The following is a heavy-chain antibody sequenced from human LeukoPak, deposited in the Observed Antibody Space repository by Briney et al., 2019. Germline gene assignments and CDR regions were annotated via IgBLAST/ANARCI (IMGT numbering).Heavy chain of an antibody. V-gene: IGHV3-48*02. D-gene: IGHD4-17*01. CDR1: GFTFSSFS. J-gene: IGHJ4*02. CDR3: ARLTYGY. CDR2: ISNSGSDI. Sequence: GGSLRLSCAASGFTFSSFSMNWARQAPGKGLEWISYISNSGSDISYADSVKGRFTISRANAKNSLYLQMNSLRDEDTAVYYCARLTYGYWGQGTLVSVSS.